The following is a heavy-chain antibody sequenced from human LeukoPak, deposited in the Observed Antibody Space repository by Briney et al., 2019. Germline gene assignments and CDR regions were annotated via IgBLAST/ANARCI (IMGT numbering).Heavy chain of an antibody. CDR3: ARDLSSVGVTSP. D-gene: IGHD1-26*01. CDR2: ISYDGSNK. CDR1: GFTFSSYA. Sequence: GRSLRLSCAASGFTFSSYAMHWVRQAPGKGLEWVAVISYDGSNKYYADSVKGRFTISRDNSKNTLYLQMNSLRAEDTAVYYCARDLSSVGVTSPWGQGTLVTVSS. V-gene: IGHV3-30-3*01. J-gene: IGHJ5*02.